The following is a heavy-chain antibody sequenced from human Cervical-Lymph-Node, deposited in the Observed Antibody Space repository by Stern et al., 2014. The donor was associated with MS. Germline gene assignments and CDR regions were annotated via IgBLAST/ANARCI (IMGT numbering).Heavy chain of an antibody. CDR2: IDWGDDK. Sequence: QVPLRESGPALVKPTQTLTLTCTFSGFSLSTSGKCVSWIRQPPGKALEWIALIDWGDDKYHSTSLKTRHPFSKATTKTQLVLTITKMDPVDPATYSGARKSSMGLDSWGQGTLVTVSS. V-gene: IGHV2-70*01. CDR3: ARKSSMGLDS. CDR1: GFSLSTSGKC. J-gene: IGHJ4*02. D-gene: IGHD6-13*01.